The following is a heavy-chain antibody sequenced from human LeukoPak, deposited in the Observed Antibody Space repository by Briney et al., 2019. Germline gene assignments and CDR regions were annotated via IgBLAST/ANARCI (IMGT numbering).Heavy chain of an antibody. V-gene: IGHV3-30-3*01. CDR2: ISYDGSNK. CDR3: ARDHVPYYYDSSGGSDY. Sequence: GGSLRLSCAASGFTLSSYAMHWVRQAPGKGLEWVAVISYDGSNKYYADSVKGRFTISRDNSKNTLYLQMNSLRAEDTAVYYCARDHVPYYYDSSGGSDYWGQGTLVTVSS. CDR1: GFTLSSYA. J-gene: IGHJ4*02. D-gene: IGHD3-22*01.